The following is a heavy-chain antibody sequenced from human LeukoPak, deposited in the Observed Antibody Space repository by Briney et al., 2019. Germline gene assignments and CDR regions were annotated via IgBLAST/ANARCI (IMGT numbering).Heavy chain of an antibody. V-gene: IGHV1-69*05. CDR1: GGTFSSYA. D-gene: IGHD6-13*01. J-gene: IGHJ6*03. CDR2: IIPIFGTA. Sequence: GASVKVSCKASGGTFSSYAISWVRQAPGQGPEWMGGIIPIFGTANYAQKFQGRVTITTDESTSTAYMELSSLRSEDTAVYYCAQGAVQQQLVRNYYYMDVWGKGTTVTVSS. CDR3: AQGAVQQQLVRNYYYMDV.